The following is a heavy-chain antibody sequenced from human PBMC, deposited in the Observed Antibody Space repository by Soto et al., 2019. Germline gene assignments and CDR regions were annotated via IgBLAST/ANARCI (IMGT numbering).Heavy chain of an antibody. CDR3: VLPGVFDH. J-gene: IGHJ4*02. V-gene: IGHV1-8*01. CDR1: GDTFTSYN. D-gene: IGHD3-3*01. Sequence: ASVKVSCKASGDTFTSYNINWVRQAPGQGLEWVAGSNSNSGNSDHAQKFQGRLTVTRDTSISTAYMELSSLRSDDTAVYYCVLPGVFDHWGPGTLVSVS. CDR2: SNSNSGNS.